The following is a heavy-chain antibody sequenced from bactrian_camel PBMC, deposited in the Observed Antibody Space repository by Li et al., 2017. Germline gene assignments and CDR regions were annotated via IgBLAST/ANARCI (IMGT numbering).Heavy chain of an antibody. V-gene: IGHV3S40*01. J-gene: IGHJ4*01. CDR1: GYPYTSIC. CDR2: IYTREGKT. D-gene: IGHD1*01. CDR3: TVSTGRGDSY. Sequence: VQLVESGGGSVQAGGSLRLSCAASGYPYTSICMGYFRQAPGKEREGVAAIYTREGKTYYADSVKGRFTVSQDSAENTVNLQMNSLNTDDTALYYCTVSTGRGDSYWGQGTQVTVS.